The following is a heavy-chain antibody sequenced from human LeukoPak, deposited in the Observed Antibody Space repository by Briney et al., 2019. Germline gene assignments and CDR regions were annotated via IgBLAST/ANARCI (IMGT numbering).Heavy chain of an antibody. J-gene: IGHJ3*02. Sequence: GGSLRLSCAASGFTFDDYGMSWVRQAPGKGLEWVSGISWNSGSIGYADSVKGRFTISRDNAKNSLYLQMNSLRAEDTALYYCAGGWFGELFYDAFDIWGQGTMVTVSS. D-gene: IGHD3-10*01. V-gene: IGHV3-9*01. CDR3: AGGWFGELFYDAFDI. CDR1: GFTFDDYG. CDR2: ISWNSGSI.